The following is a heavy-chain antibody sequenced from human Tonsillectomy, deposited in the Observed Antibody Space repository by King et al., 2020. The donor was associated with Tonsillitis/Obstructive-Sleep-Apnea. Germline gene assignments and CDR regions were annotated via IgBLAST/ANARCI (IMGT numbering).Heavy chain of an antibody. V-gene: IGHV3-66*01. Sequence: VQLVQSGGGLVQPGGSLRLSCAASGFSVSRYYMKWVHQAPGKGLEWVSVIDSGGSTYYADSAKGRFTISRDNSKNTLYIQVNSLRAEDTAVYYCAREYYYYMDVWGKGTTVTVSS. CDR1: GFSVSRYY. CDR3: AREYYYYMDV. J-gene: IGHJ6*03. CDR2: IDSGGST.